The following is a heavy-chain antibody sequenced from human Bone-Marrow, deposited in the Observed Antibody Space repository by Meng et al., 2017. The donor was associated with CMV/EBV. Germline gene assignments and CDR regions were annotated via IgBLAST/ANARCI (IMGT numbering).Heavy chain of an antibody. V-gene: IGHV3-11*04. CDR2: ISNSGSTI. J-gene: IGHJ6*02. CDR3: AKDDGPVVLARVIGVGYYGMDV. Sequence: GESLKISCAASGFIFSDYYMNWVRQAPGKGLEWVSYISNSGSTIYYADSVKGRFTISRDNAKNSLYLQMNSLRAEDTAVYYCAKDDGPVVLARVIGVGYYGMDVWGQGTTVTVSS. CDR1: GFIFSDYY. D-gene: IGHD3-22*01.